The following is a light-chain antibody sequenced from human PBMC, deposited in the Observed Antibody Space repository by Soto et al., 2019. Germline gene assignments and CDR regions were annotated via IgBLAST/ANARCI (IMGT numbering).Light chain of an antibody. J-gene: IGKJ4*01. V-gene: IGKV1-9*01. CDR3: LQLKRYPLT. CDR2: TAS. CDR1: EGIRPY. Sequence: IQLTQSPSSLSASVGDRVAITCRASEGIRPYLAWYQEKPGKVPKLLIDTASTLQNGVPSRFSGSGSGTDFTLTISSLEPEDFATYYCLQLKRYPLTFGGGTRVEIK.